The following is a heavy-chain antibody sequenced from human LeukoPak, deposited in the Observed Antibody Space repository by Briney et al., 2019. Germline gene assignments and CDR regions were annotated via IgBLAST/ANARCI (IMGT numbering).Heavy chain of an antibody. CDR3: ASPPGEYYYMDV. Sequence: GGSLRLSCATSGLTFSNFWMSWVRQAPGKGLEWVANINEDGTEKYYVDSVKGRFTISRDNAKNSLYLQMNSLRAEDTAVYYCASPPGEYYYMDVWGKGTTVTVSS. CDR2: INEDGTEK. CDR1: GLTFSNFW. D-gene: IGHD3-10*01. J-gene: IGHJ6*03. V-gene: IGHV3-7*01.